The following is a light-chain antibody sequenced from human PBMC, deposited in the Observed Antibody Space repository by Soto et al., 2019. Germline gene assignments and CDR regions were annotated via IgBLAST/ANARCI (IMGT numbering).Light chain of an antibody. CDR3: HHYNSWPYT. Sequence: EIVLTQSPATLSLSPGERATLSCRASQGVSSYLAWYQQKPGQAPRLLIYDASTRAPGFPARFSGSGSGTEFTLTISSLQSEDFAVYYCHHYNSWPYTFGQGTKVDI. CDR1: QGVSSY. V-gene: IGKV3-15*01. J-gene: IGKJ2*01. CDR2: DAS.